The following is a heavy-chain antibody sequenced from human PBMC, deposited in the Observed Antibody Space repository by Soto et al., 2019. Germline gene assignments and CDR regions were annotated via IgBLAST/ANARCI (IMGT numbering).Heavy chain of an antibody. CDR3: AIKSATESFDF. CDR1: GFSIRNYF. V-gene: IGHV3-11*05. D-gene: IGHD2-15*01. J-gene: IGHJ2*01. CDR2: ISSSSTYT. Sequence: QVQLVESGGGLVKPGGSQRLSCAASGFSIRNYFMSWIRQAPGKGPEWISYISSSSTYTTYADSVKGRFTISRDNAKNSLYLQMNSLRAEDTALYYCAIKSATESFDFWGRGTLVTVSS.